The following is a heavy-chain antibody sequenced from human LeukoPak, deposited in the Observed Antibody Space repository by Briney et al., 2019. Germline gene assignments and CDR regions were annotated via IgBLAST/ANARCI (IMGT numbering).Heavy chain of an antibody. J-gene: IGHJ6*02. CDR2: IYSGGST. CDR1: GFTVSSNY. V-gene: IGHV3-66*01. Sequence: GGSLRLSCAASGFTVSSNYMSWVRQAPGKGLEWVSVIYSGGSTYYADSVKGRFTISRDNAKNSLYLQMNSLRAEDTAVYYCARDRRERGMDVWGQGTTVTVSS. CDR3: ARDRRERGMDV.